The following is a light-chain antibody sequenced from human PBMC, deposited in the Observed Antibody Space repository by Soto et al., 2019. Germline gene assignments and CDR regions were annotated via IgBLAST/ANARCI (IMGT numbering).Light chain of an antibody. CDR2: GAS. CDR3: QQYSRTPRT. Sequence: EIVLTQSPGTRSFSPGDRPTPPSRASQTISSNYLAWNQQKLAQPPRLLIFGASRRATGIPDRFSGSGSGTDFTLTITRLESEDFAVYYCQQYSRTPRTFGQGTKVEIK. CDR1: QTISSNY. J-gene: IGKJ1*01. V-gene: IGKV3-20*01.